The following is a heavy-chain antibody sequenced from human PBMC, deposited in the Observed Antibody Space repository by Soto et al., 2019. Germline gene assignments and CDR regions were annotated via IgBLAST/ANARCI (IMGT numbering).Heavy chain of an antibody. CDR3: TRDESRVGPTQDY. CDR2: INNDGTRT. D-gene: IGHD1-26*01. V-gene: IGHV3-74*01. CDR1: GFTFSHYW. J-gene: IGHJ4*02. Sequence: EMQLVESGGGLVQPGGSLRLSCAASGFTFSHYWMHWVRQVPGKGLVWVSRINNDGTRTFYADSVKGRFTVSRDNAKNVRYLEMNCLGAEDTSLDYCTRDESRVGPTQDYWGQGTLVTVSS.